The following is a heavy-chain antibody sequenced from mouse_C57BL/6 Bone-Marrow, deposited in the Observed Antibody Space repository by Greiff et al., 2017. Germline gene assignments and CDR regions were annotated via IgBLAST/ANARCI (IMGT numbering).Heavy chain of an antibody. CDR3: ARDPGWFAY. Sequence: QVQLQQPGAELVRPGSSVKLSCKASGYTFTSYWMHWVKQRPIQGLEWIGNIDPSDSETHYNQKFKDKATLTVEKSSSTAYMQLSSLTSDDSAVYYCARDPGWFAYWGQGTLVTVSA. CDR1: GYTFTSYW. CDR2: IDPSDSET. J-gene: IGHJ3*01. V-gene: IGHV1-52*01.